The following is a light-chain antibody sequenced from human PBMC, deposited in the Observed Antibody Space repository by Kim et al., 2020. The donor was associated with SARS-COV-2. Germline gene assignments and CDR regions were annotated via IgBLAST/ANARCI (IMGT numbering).Light chain of an antibody. J-gene: IGLJ2*01. CDR1: TSAVGGSNY. CDR3: SSYAGSNNLV. CDR2: EVS. V-gene: IGLV2-8*01. Sequence: GQPSTISCPGTTSAVGGSNYVSWYQQHPGKAPKLMIYEVSKRPSGVPDRFSGSKSGNTASLTVSGLQAEDEADYYCSSYAGSNNLVFGGGTQLTVL.